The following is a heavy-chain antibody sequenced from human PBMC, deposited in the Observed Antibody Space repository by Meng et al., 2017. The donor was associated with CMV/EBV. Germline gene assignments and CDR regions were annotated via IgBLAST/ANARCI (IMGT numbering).Heavy chain of an antibody. CDR3: ASELFCSSTSCW. CDR1: GYTFTSYD. V-gene: IGHV1-8*01. J-gene: IGHJ4*02. D-gene: IGHD2-2*01. CDR2: MNPNSGDT. Sequence: ASVKVSCKASGYTFTSYDINWVRQATGQGLEWMGWMNPNSGDTGYAQKFQGRVTMTRNTSISTAYMELSSLRSEDTAVYYCASELFCSSTSCWWGQGTLVTVSS.